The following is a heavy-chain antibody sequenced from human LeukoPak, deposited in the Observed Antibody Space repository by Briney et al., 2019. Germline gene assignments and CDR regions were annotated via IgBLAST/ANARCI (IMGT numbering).Heavy chain of an antibody. CDR2: ISSSGSTI. D-gene: IGHD3-16*01. CDR3: ARDAEYYDYVWGSYYY. Sequence: GGSLRLSCAASGFTFSSYEMNWVRQAPGKGLEWVSYISSSGSTIYYADSVKGRFTISRDNAKNSLYLQMNSLRAEDTAVYYCARDAEYYDYVWGSYYYWGQGTLVTVSS. V-gene: IGHV3-48*03. CDR1: GFTFSSYE. J-gene: IGHJ4*02.